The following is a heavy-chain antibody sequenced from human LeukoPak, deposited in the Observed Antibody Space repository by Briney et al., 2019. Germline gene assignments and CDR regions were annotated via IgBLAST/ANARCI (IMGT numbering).Heavy chain of an antibody. CDR1: GFTFSSYG. V-gene: IGHV3-30*18. D-gene: IGHD1-26*01. CDR2: ISYDGSNE. Sequence: GRSLRLSCAASGFTFSSYGMHWVRQAPGKGLEWVAVISYDGSNEYYADSVKGRFTISRDNSKNTLYLQMNSLRAEDTAVYYCAKTIVGAAWFDPWGQGTLVTVSS. CDR3: AKTIVGAAWFDP. J-gene: IGHJ5*02.